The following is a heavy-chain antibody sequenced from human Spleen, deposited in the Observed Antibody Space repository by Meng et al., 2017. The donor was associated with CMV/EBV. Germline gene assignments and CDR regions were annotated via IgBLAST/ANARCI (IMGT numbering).Heavy chain of an antibody. CDR1: GLTFSHAW. J-gene: IGHJ4*02. V-gene: IGHV3-15*01. CDR3: ATTQVGAPDY. CDR2: IKSTTDGGTT. Sequence: GESLKTSCAVSGLTFSHAWMSWVRQAPGKGLEWVGRIKSTTDGGTTDYAAPVKGRFTITRDDSKNTVHLQMNSLKSEDTAVYYCATTQVGAPDYWGQGTLVTVSS. D-gene: IGHD1-26*01.